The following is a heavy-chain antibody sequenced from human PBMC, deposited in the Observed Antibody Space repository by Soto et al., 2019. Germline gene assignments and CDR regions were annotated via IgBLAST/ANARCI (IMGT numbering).Heavy chain of an antibody. CDR3: ARGEGSYDYVWGSYRPAGREV. CDR2: IYYSGST. V-gene: IGHV4-30-4*01. D-gene: IGHD3-16*02. Sequence: SETVSLTCTVSGGSISSGDYYWSWILHPPGKGLEWIGYIYYSGSTYYNPSLKSRVTISVDTSKNQFSLKLSSVTAADTAVYYCARGEGSYDYVWGSYRPAGREVLGKETTVIFSS. CDR1: GGSISSGDYY. J-gene: IGHJ6*04.